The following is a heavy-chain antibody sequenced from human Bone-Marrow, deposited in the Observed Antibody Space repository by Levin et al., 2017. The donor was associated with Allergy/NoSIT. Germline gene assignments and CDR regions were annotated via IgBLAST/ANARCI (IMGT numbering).Heavy chain of an antibody. CDR1: GFTFSDYY. D-gene: IGHD2-2*01. CDR2: ISSSGSTI. CDR3: ASSLIVVVPAALLR. J-gene: IGHJ4*02. Sequence: GGSLRLSCAASGFTFSDYYMSWIRQAPGKGLEWVSYISSSGSTIYYADSVKGRFTISRDNAKNSLYLQMNSLRAEDTAVYYCASSLIVVVPAALLRWGQGTLVTVSS. V-gene: IGHV3-11*01.